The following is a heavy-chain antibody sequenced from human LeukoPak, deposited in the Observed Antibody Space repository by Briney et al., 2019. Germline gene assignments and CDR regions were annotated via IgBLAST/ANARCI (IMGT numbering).Heavy chain of an antibody. CDR1: GGSISSYY. D-gene: IGHD2-8*01. V-gene: IGHV4-59*01. Sequence: SETLSLTCTVSGGSISSYYWSLIRQPPGKGLEWIGYIYYSGSTNYNPSLKSRVTISVDTSKNQFSLKLSSVTAADTAVYYCARHLLYKRIGFDYWGQGTLVTVSS. CDR3: ARHLLYKRIGFDY. CDR2: IYYSGST. J-gene: IGHJ4*02.